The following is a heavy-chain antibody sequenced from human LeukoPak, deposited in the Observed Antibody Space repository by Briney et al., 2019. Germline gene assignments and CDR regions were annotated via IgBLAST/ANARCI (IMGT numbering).Heavy chain of an antibody. CDR3: ASFLPTYYYDSSGSDAFDI. CDR1: GGSISSGDYY. V-gene: IGHV4-30-4*01. CDR2: IYYSGST. J-gene: IGHJ3*02. Sequence: PSQTLSLTCTVSGGSISSGDYYWSWIRQPPGKGLEWIGYIYYSGSTYYNPSLKSRVTISVDTSQNQFSLKLSSVTAADTAVYYCASFLPTYYYDSSGSDAFDIWGQGTMVTVSS. D-gene: IGHD3-22*01.